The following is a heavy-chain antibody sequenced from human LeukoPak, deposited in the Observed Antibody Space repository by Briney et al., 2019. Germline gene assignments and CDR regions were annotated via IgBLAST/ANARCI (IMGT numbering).Heavy chain of an antibody. V-gene: IGHV3-23*01. CDR3: AKVLITSTSYGFDY. CDR1: GFTFSSYA. J-gene: IGHJ4*02. CDR2: ISGSGGST. D-gene: IGHD5-18*01. Sequence: GGSLRLSCAASGFTFSSYAMTWFRQAPGKGLEWVSAISGSGGSTYYADSVKGRFTISRDNSKNTLYLQMSSLRAEDTAVYYCAKVLITSTSYGFDYWGQGTLVTVSS.